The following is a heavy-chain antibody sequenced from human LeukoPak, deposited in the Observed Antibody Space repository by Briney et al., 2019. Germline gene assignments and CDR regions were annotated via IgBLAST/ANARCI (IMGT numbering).Heavy chain of an antibody. J-gene: IGHJ5*02. CDR3: AREGSTRTYYDILTGYASNWFDP. D-gene: IGHD3-9*01. V-gene: IGHV3-21*01. Sequence: GGSLRLSCAASGFTFSSYSMNWVRQAPGKGLEWVSSISSSSSYIYYADSVKGRFAISRDNAKNSLYLQMNSLRAEDTAVYYCAREGSTRTYYDILTGYASNWFDPWGQGTLVTVSS. CDR2: ISSSSSYI. CDR1: GFTFSSYS.